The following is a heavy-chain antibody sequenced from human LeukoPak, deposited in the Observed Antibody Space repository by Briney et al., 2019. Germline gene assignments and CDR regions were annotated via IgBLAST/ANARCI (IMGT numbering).Heavy chain of an antibody. CDR2: IYTSGST. CDR1: GGSISSYY. CDR3: ARDQTVVVPAAVHRFDP. Sequence: PSETLSLTCTVSGGSISSYYWSWIRQPAGKGLEWIGRIYTSGSTNYNPSLKSRVTMSVDTSKNQFSLKLSSVTAADTAVYYCARDQTVVVPAAVHRFDPWGQGTLVTVSS. D-gene: IGHD2-2*01. V-gene: IGHV4-4*07. J-gene: IGHJ5*02.